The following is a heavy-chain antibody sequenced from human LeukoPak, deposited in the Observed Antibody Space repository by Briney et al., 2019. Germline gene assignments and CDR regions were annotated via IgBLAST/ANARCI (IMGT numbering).Heavy chain of an antibody. Sequence: PGGSLRLSCAASGFTFSSSAMSWVRQAPGKGLEWVSNISGRGSGGSTYYADSVKGRFTIPRDNSKNTLYLQMNSLRSDDTAVYYCARDQRYCSSTSYPVTDPWGQGTLVTVSS. CDR1: GFTFSSSA. CDR2: ISGRGSGGST. D-gene: IGHD2-2*01. CDR3: ARDQRYCSSTSYPVTDP. J-gene: IGHJ5*02. V-gene: IGHV3-23*01.